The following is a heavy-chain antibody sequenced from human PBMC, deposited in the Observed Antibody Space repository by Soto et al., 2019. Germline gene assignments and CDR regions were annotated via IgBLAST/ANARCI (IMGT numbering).Heavy chain of an antibody. CDR1: GYTFTSYD. J-gene: IGHJ6*02. V-gene: IGHV1-8*01. CDR2: MNPNSGNT. Sequence: QVQLVQSGAEVKKPGASVKVSCKASGYTFTSYDINWVRQATGQGLEWLGWMNPNSGNTGYAQKFQGRVTMTRNTSRSTAYMELSSLRSEDTAVYYCARDHSSGWYGPYYYYGMDVWGQGNTVTVSS. D-gene: IGHD6-19*01. CDR3: ARDHSSGWYGPYYYYGMDV.